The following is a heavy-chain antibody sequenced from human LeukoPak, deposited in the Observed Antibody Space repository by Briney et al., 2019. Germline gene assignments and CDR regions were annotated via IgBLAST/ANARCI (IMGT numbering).Heavy chain of an antibody. D-gene: IGHD3-10*01. CDR1: GFTFSSYS. J-gene: IGHJ4*02. V-gene: IGHV3-48*04. CDR2: ISSSSSTI. Sequence: PGGSLRLSCAASGFTFSSYSMNWVRQAPGKGLEWVSYISSSSSTIYYADSVKGRFTISRDNAKNSLYLQMNSLRAEDTAVYYCARGWFGELFYPGPFDYWGQGTLVTVSS. CDR3: ARGWFGELFYPGPFDY.